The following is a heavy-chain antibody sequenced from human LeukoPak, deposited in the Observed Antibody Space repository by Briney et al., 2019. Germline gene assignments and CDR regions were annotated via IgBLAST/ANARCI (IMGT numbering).Heavy chain of an antibody. V-gene: IGHV3-30*02. CDR3: AKDRSNSWAFDY. J-gene: IGHJ4*02. D-gene: IGHD6-13*01. Sequence: GGSLRLSCAAPGFTFRNYGMHWVRQAPGKGLEWVAFIRDDGSNKYYADSVKGRFTISRDNSKNTLYLQMNSLRAEDTAVYYCAKDRSNSWAFDYWGQGTLVTVSS. CDR2: IRDDGSNK. CDR1: GFTFRNYG.